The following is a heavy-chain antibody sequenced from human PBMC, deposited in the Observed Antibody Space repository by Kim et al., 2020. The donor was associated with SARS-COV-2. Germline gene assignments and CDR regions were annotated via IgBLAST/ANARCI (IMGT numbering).Heavy chain of an antibody. D-gene: IGHD1-26*01. Sequence: GGSLRLSCAASGFTFSSYEMNWARQASGKGLEWLSYISSSASTIFYADSVKGRFTISRDNAKNSLYLQMNSLRAEDTAVYYCARERGGRLDWGQGILVT. CDR3: ARERGGRLD. CDR2: ISSSASTI. J-gene: IGHJ4*02. V-gene: IGHV3-48*03. CDR1: GFTFSSYE.